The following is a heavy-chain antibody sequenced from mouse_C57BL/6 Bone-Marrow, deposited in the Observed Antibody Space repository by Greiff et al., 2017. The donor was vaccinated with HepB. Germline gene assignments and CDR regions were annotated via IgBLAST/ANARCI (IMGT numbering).Heavy chain of an antibody. J-gene: IGHJ4*01. CDR3: ARMITTGTYYAMDY. CDR1: GFTFSDYG. V-gene: IGHV5-17*01. Sequence: EVKLMESGGGLVKPGGSLKLSCAASGFTFSDYGMHWVRQAPEKGLEWVAYISSGSSTIYYADTVKGRFTISRDNAKNTLFLQMTSLRSEDTAMYYCARMITTGTYYAMDYWGQGTSVTVSS. D-gene: IGHD2-4*01. CDR2: ISSGSSTI.